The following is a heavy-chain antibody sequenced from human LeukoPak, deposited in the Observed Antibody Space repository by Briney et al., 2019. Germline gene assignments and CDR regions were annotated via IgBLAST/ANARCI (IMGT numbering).Heavy chain of an antibody. CDR3: ARADYYDSSGYRQNWYFDL. V-gene: IGHV4-31*03. Sequence: SETLSLTCTVSGGSISSGGYYWSWIRQHPGKGLEWIGYIYYSGSTYHNPSLKSRVTISVDTSKNQFSLKLSSVTAADTAVYYCARADYYDSSGYRQNWYFDLWGRGTLVTVSS. CDR1: GGSISSGGYY. D-gene: IGHD3-22*01. CDR2: IYYSGST. J-gene: IGHJ2*01.